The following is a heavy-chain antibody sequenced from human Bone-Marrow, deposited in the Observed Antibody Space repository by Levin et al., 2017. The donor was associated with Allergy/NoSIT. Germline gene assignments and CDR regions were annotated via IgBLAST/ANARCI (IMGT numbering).Heavy chain of an antibody. CDR2: INHSGTT. CDR1: GGSLSGSY. J-gene: IGHJ4*02. Sequence: TSETLSLTCAVHGGSLSGSYWSWIRQPPGKGLEWIAEINHSGTTNYNPSLKSRVTISVDTSKNQISLRLTSVTAADTAVYDCARENATWVYFDHWGQGTLVTVSS. CDR3: ARENATWVYFDH. D-gene: IGHD7-27*01. V-gene: IGHV4-34*01.